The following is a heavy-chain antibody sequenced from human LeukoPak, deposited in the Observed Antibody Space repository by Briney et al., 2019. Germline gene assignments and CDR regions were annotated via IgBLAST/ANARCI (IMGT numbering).Heavy chain of an antibody. Sequence: GASVKVSCKASGGTFSSYAISWVRQAPGQGLEWMGGIIPIFGTANYAQKFQGRVTITTDESTSTAYMELSSLRSEDTAVYYCAIGDIVVVPAAKDYYYYMDVWGKGTTVTVSS. CDR3: AIGDIVVVPAAKDYYYYMDV. J-gene: IGHJ6*03. CDR1: GGTFSSYA. V-gene: IGHV1-69*05. CDR2: IIPIFGTA. D-gene: IGHD2-2*01.